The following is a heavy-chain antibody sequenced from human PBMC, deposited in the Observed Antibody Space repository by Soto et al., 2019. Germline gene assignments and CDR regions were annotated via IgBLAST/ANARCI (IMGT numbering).Heavy chain of an antibody. D-gene: IGHD6-6*01. CDR3: ARTRSFTLGFYYDGTDV. Sequence: GEYLKISCEGSGSSFASYWIGWVRKMRGKELEGMGSIYPGDSGTRYSPSFQGQVTISADKSLRTAYLQWTSLKASDTALYYCARTRSFTLGFYYDGTDVWGQGTTVTVAS. J-gene: IGHJ6*02. CDR1: GSSFASYW. CDR2: IYPGDSGT. V-gene: IGHV5-51*01.